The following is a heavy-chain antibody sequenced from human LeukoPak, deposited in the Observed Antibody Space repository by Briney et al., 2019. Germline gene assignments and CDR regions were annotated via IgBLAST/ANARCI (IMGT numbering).Heavy chain of an antibody. CDR1: GFTFSSYW. J-gene: IGHJ4*02. D-gene: IGHD3-10*01. V-gene: IGHV3-7*01. Sequence: PGGSPRLSCAASGFTFSSYWMSWVRQAPGKGLEWVANIKQDGSEKYYVDSVKGRFTISRDNAKNSLYLQMNSLRAEDTAVYYCARERFGEFRISYYFDYWGQGTLVTVSS. CDR2: IKQDGSEK. CDR3: ARERFGEFRISYYFDY.